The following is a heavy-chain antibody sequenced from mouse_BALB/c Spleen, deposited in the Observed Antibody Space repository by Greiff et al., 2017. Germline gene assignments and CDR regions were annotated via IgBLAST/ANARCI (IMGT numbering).Heavy chain of an antibody. CDR1: GFTFSDYY. CDR3: AREEYYGSSCSFAF. V-gene: IGHV5-4*02. D-gene: IGHD1-1*01. J-gene: IGHJ3*01. Sequence: VQVVESGGGLVKPGGSLKLSCAASGFTFSDYYMYWVRQTPEKRLEWVATISDGGSYTYYPDSVKGRFTISRDNAKNNLYLQMSSLKSEDTAMYYCAREEYYGSSCSFAFWGEGTLVTVSA. CDR2: ISDGGSYT.